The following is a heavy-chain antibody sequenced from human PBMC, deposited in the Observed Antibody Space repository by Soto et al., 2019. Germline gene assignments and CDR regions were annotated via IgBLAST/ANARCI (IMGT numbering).Heavy chain of an antibody. Sequence: EVQLVESGGDMVKPGGSLRLSCSASGFTFSDGWMSWVRQAPGKGVEWIARIKSKSNGGKADYAASVKGRFTISRDDSTNTLFLQMNSLKIEDTAVYYCTTDRGITAIVLFGSWGQGTLVTVSS. V-gene: IGHV3-15*05. D-gene: IGHD1-26*01. CDR2: IKSKSNGGKA. J-gene: IGHJ4*02. CDR1: GFTFSDGW. CDR3: TTDRGITAIVLFGS.